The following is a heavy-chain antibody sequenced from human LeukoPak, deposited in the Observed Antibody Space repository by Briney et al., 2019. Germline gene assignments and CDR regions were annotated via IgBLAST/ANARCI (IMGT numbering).Heavy chain of an antibody. CDR2: IKSRSYGGTT. D-gene: IGHD1-1*01. V-gene: IGHV3-15*01. CDR1: GVSISSFY. Sequence: PSETLSLTCTVSGVSISSFYWSWVRQAPGKGLEWIGRIKSRSYGGTTGYAAPVKGRFTISRDDSKNTLYLQMNSLKTEDTAVYYCATSGEHWDVFDFWGQGTLVTVSS. CDR3: ATSGEHWDVFDF. J-gene: IGHJ4*02.